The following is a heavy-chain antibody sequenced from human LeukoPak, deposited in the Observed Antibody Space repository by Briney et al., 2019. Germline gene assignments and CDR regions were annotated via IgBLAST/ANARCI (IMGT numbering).Heavy chain of an antibody. CDR3: ARLLGTATTYDY. CDR2: INPDGSQK. V-gene: IGHV3-7*01. CDR1: GFTFSTHW. D-gene: IGHD5-24*01. J-gene: IGHJ4*02. Sequence: GGSLRLSCQASGFTFSTHWISWVRQAPGKGLEWVASINPDGSQKYYLDSVKGRFTISRDNTKNSLCLQMYSLGAEDTAVYYCARLLGTATTYDYWGQGTLVTVSS.